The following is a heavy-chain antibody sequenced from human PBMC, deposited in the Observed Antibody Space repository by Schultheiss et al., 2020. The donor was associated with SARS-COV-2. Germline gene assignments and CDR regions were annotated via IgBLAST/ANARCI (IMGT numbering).Heavy chain of an antibody. D-gene: IGHD6-19*01. CDR2: INPNSGGT. J-gene: IGHJ4*02. CDR1: GYTFTGYY. CDR3: ARDFRVAGTNDY. V-gene: IGHV1-2*06. Sequence: ASVKVSCKASGYTFTGYYMHWVRQAPGQGLEWMGRINPNSGGTNYAQKFQGRVTMTRDTSISTAYMELSRLRSDDTAVYYCARDFRVAGTNDYWGQGTLVTVSS.